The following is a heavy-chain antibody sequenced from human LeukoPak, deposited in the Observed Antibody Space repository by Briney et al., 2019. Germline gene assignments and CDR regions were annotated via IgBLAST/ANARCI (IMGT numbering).Heavy chain of an antibody. V-gene: IGHV1-69*06. CDR3: ATSSIVVVVAATSHYFDY. CDR1: GGTFSSYA. CDR2: IIPIFGTA. D-gene: IGHD2-15*01. J-gene: IGHJ4*02. Sequence: GASVKVSCKASGGTFSSYAISWVRQAPGQGLEWMGGIIPIFGTANYAQKFQGRVTITADKSTSTAYMELSSLRSEDKAVYYCATSSIVVVVAATSHYFDYWGQGTLVTVSS.